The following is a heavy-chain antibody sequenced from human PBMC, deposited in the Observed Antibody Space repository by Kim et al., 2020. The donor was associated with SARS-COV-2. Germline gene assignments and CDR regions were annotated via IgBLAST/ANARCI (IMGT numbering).Heavy chain of an antibody. Sequence: GGSLRLSCAASGFTFSSYAMSWVRQAPGKGLEWVSVIYSGGSSTYYADSVKGRFTISRDNSKNTLYLQMNSLRAEDTAVYYCAKTRPPYYDFWSGYSLDAFDIWGQGTMVTGSS. V-gene: IGHV3-23*03. CDR1: GFTFSSYA. D-gene: IGHD3-3*01. CDR2: IYSGGSST. J-gene: IGHJ3*02. CDR3: AKTRPPYYDFWSGYSLDAFDI.